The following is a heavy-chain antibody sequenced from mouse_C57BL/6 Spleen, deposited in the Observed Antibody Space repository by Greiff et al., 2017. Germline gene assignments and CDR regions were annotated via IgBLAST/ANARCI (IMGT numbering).Heavy chain of an antibody. V-gene: IGHV5-17*01. D-gene: IGHD2-4*01. CDR1: GFTFSDYG. Sequence: EVKLVESGGGLVKPGGSLKLSCAASGFTFSDYGMHWVRQAPEKGLEWVAYISSGSSTIYYADTVKGRFTISRDNAKNPLFLQMASLRSEDTAMYYCARPGDYDGVFAYWGQGTLVTVSA. J-gene: IGHJ3*01. CDR2: ISSGSSTI. CDR3: ARPGDYDGVFAY.